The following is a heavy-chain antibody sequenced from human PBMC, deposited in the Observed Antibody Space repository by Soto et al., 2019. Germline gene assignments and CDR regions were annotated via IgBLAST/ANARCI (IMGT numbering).Heavy chain of an antibody. V-gene: IGHV1-46*01. CDR2: INPSGGST. CDR1: GYTFTSYY. Sequence: GASVKVSCKASGYTFTSYYMHWVRQAPGQGLEWMGIINPSGGSTSYAQKFQGRVTMTRDTSTSTVYMELSSLRSEDTAVYYCARDRTESSGWSYYYYGMDVWGQGTTVTVSS. CDR3: ARDRTESSGWSYYYYGMDV. J-gene: IGHJ6*02. D-gene: IGHD6-19*01.